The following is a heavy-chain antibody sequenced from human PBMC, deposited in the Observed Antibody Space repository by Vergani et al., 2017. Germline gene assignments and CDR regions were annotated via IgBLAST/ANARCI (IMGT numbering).Heavy chain of an antibody. Sequence: QITLTESGPTLVKPTQTLTRTCTFSGFSLNTRGVSVAWIRQPPGKALDWLALIYWNDDQHYSPSLNNRVTITKDTSKNQVVLTMTNMDYVDTGTYYCVYRKTEFGTTGCFYPFYYYYYMDVWGKGTTVTVSS. CDR2: IYWNDDQ. CDR1: GFSLNTRGVS. CDR3: VYRKTEFGTTGCFYPFYYYYYMDV. V-gene: IGHV2-5*04. D-gene: IGHD1-7*01. J-gene: IGHJ6*03.